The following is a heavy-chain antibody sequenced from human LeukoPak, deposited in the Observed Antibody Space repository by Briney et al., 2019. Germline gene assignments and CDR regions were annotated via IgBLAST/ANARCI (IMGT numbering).Heavy chain of an antibody. D-gene: IGHD2-21*02. CDR1: GFTFSSYW. CDR2: IKQEGSEK. J-gene: IGHJ4*02. Sequence: GGSLRLSCAASGFTFSSYWMSWVRQAPGKGLEWVANIKQEGSEKYYVDSVKGRFTISRDNAKNSLYLQMNSLRAEDTAVYYCARATPVVTAIPPYYFDYWGQGTLVTVSS. CDR3: ARATPVVTAIPPYYFDY. V-gene: IGHV3-7*01.